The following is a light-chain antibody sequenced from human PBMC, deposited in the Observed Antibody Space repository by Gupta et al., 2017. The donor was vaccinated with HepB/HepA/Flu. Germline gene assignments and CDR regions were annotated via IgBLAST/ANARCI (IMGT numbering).Light chain of an antibody. CDR1: SSDVGRYNL. J-gene: IGLJ1*01. CDR3: CSYAGSSTPFV. Sequence: QSGXTQPAFVSGFPGPSITLTCTCTSSDVGRYNLFFWYQQQPGKAPKLMIYEVSKRPSGVSNRFSGSKSGNTASLTISGLQAEDEADYYCCSYAGSSTPFVFGTGTKVTVL. CDR2: EVS. V-gene: IGLV2-23*02.